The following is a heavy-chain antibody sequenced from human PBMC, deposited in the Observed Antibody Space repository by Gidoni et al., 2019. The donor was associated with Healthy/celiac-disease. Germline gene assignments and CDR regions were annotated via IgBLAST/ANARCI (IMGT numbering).Heavy chain of an antibody. Sequence: EVQLVESGGGLIQPGGSLRLSCAASGFTVSSNYMSWVRQAPGKGLEWVSVIYSGGSTYYADSVKGRFTISRDNSKNTLYLQMNSLRAEDTAVYYCAREYYYDSSGYRPDWYFDLWGRGTLVTVSS. CDR3: AREYYYDSSGYRPDWYFDL. CDR2: IYSGGST. CDR1: GFTVSSNY. V-gene: IGHV3-53*01. D-gene: IGHD3-22*01. J-gene: IGHJ2*01.